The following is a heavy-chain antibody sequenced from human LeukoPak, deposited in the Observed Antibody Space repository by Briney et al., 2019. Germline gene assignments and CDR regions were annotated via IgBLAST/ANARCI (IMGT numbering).Heavy chain of an antibody. CDR3: ARDQYDTWSRRGNFDS. CDR2: IKLDGSEK. Sequence: GGSLRLSCVASGFSFGKHWMSWVRQAPGKGLEWVVNIKLDGSEKNYVDSVKGRFTISRDNTKNSLYLQMNSLRAEDTAVFYCARDQYDTWSRRGNFDSWGQGTLVIVSS. CDR1: GFSFGKHW. J-gene: IGHJ4*02. D-gene: IGHD3/OR15-3a*01. V-gene: IGHV3-7*03.